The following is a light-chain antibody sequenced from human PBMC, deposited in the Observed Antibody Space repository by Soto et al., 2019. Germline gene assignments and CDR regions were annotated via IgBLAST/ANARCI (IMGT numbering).Light chain of an antibody. J-gene: IGLJ1*01. V-gene: IGLV1-40*01. CDR1: SADIASYS. CDR2: YNT. CDR3: QSYDNSLTDYCV. Sequence: QSVLTQPPSVSGTPGQSVTISCTGSSADIASYSVDWYQQLPGGAPKLLIFYNTNRPSGVPDRFSGSKSGTSASLAITGLQAEDEADYYCQSYDNSLTDYCVFGTGTKLTVL.